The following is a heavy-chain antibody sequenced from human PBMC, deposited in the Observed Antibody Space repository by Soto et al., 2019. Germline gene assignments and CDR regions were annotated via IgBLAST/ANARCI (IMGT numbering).Heavy chain of an antibody. CDR2: IGITGRTT. J-gene: IGHJ4*02. V-gene: IGHV3-48*03. D-gene: IGHD2-2*01. CDR1: GFTFSSYE. CDR3: ARQGEGYQLLFHYLGS. Sequence: LSLSCADSGFTFSSYEMNWVRQAPGKGLEWVAYIGITGRTTHYADSVKGRFTIARDDAKNSLYLQMNSLTAKDTAIYYCARQGEGYQLLFHYLGSWGQGTLVTVSS.